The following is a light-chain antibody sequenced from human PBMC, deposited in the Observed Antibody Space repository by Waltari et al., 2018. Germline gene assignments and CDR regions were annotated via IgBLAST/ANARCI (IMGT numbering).Light chain of an antibody. CDR2: GAS. CDR3: QQYSSSPRLT. J-gene: IGKJ4*01. V-gene: IGKV3-20*01. CDR1: QIFSSNY. Sequence: EIVLTQSPGTLSLSPGERATLSCRASQIFSSNYLAWYQQKAGQSPRLLIYGASSRATGIPDRFSGSGSGTDFTLTISRLEPEDFAEYYCQQYSSSPRLTFGGGTRVEIK.